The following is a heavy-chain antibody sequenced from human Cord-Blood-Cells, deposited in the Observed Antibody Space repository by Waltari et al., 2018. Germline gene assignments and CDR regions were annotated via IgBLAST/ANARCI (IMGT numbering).Heavy chain of an antibody. V-gene: IGHV3-53*01. D-gene: IGHD3-22*01. J-gene: IGHJ4*02. CDR2: IYSGGST. CDR3: ARDVHDSSGYYPH. Sequence: EVQLVESGGGLIQPGGSLRLSCAASGFTVSSNYMSWVRQAPGKGLEWVSVIYSGGSTYYADSVKGRFTISRDNSKNTLYLQMYSLRAEDTAVYYCARDVHDSSGYYPHWGQGTLVTVSS. CDR1: GFTVSSNY.